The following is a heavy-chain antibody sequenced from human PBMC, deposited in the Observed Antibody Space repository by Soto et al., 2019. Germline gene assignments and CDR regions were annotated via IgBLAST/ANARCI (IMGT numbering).Heavy chain of an antibody. Sequence: SGPTLVNPTETLTLTCTVSGFSLSNARMGVSWIRQPPGKALEWLAHIFSNDEKSYSTSLKSRLTISKDTSKSQVVLTMTNMDPVDTATYYCARIRPPYYYGSGSRLHVPYYFDYWGQGTLVTV. D-gene: IGHD3-10*01. V-gene: IGHV2-26*01. CDR2: IFSNDEK. CDR1: GFSLSNARMG. CDR3: ARIRPPYYYGSGSRLHVPYYFDY. J-gene: IGHJ4*02.